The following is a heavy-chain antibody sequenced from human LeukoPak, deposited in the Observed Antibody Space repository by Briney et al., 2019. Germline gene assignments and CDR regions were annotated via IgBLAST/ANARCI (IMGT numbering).Heavy chain of an antibody. Sequence: KPSQTVSLTCTVSGGSITFGSYYWTWVRQPAGKGLEWIGRIYTSGRTFYNPSLKSRVTISMDTSMNQFSLRLNSVTAADTAVYYCARARVIPASFDDWGQGTLVTVSS. CDR1: GGSITFGSYY. CDR2: IYTSGRT. D-gene: IGHD3-16*02. V-gene: IGHV4-61*02. J-gene: IGHJ4*02. CDR3: ARARVIPASFDD.